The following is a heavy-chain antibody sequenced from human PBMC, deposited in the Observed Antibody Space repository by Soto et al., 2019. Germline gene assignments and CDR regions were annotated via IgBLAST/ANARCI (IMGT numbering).Heavy chain of an antibody. D-gene: IGHD3-22*01. J-gene: IGHJ4*02. CDR3: ARGGYFDSTNSLAY. Sequence: ASVKVSCKASGYTFTRYGINWVRQAPGRGLEWMGWINPGNGNTKYSQQFQGRVIIDTDTSASTAYMELSSLSPEDTAVYYCARGGYFDSTNSLAYWGLGTLVTVSS. CDR1: GYTFTRYG. CDR2: INPGNGNT. V-gene: IGHV1-3*01.